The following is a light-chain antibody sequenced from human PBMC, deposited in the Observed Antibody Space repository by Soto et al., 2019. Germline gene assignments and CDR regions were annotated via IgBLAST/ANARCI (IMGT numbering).Light chain of an antibody. Sequence: QSALTQPASVSGSPGQSITISCTGTSSDIGTYNLVSWYQQYPGKAPKLLIFAVTKRPSGVSNRFSGSKSGNTASLTMSGLQAEDEADYYCCSFAGTTNYWVFGGGTKVTVL. CDR1: SSDIGTYNL. V-gene: IGLV2-23*02. CDR2: AVT. CDR3: CSFAGTTNYWV. J-gene: IGLJ3*02.